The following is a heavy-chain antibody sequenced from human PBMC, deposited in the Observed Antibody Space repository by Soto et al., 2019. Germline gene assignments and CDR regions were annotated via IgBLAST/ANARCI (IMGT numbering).Heavy chain of an antibody. V-gene: IGHV4-4*07. CDR2: VFSSGST. Sequence: SETLSLTCSVPGGAISSYYWSWVRQPAGKGLEWIGRVFSSGSTNYNASLKGRVTMSIDTSKNEVSLTLRSVTAADTAVYHCARVAFSYFGMDVWGPGTTVTVSS. D-gene: IGHD3-3*02. CDR3: ARVAFSYFGMDV. J-gene: IGHJ6*02. CDR1: GGAISSYY.